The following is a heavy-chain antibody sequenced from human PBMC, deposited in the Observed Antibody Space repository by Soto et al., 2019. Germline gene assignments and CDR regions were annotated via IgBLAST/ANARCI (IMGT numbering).Heavy chain of an antibody. Sequence: EVQLVESGGGLVQPGRSLRLSCAASGFTFDDYAMHWVRQPPGKGLEWVSGISWNSGSIGYADSVKGRFTISRDNAKNSLYLQMNSLRAEDTALYYCAKGSPFDPWGQGTLVTVS. V-gene: IGHV3-9*01. J-gene: IGHJ5*02. CDR1: GFTFDDYA. CDR3: AKGSPFDP. CDR2: ISWNSGSI.